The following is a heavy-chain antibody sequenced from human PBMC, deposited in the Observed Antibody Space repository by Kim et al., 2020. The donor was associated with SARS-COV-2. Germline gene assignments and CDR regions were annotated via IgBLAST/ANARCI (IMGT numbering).Heavy chain of an antibody. CDR1: GYTFTSYA. D-gene: IGHD1-26*01. CDR2: INTNTGNP. V-gene: IGHV7-4-1*02. Sequence: ASVKVSCKASGYTFTSYAMNWVRQAPGQGLEWMGWINTNTGNPTYAQGCTGRFVFSLDTSVSTAYLQISSLKAEDTAVYYCARLEWGYYYYGMDVWGQGTTVTVSS. CDR3: ARLEWGYYYYGMDV. J-gene: IGHJ6*02.